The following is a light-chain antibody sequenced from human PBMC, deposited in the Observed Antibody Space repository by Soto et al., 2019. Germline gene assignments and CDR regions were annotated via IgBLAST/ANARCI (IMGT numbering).Light chain of an antibody. J-gene: IGKJ4*01. CDR1: QSVGSNY. CDR2: DAS. V-gene: IGKV3-20*01. CDR3: QVYDRSPL. Sequence: EIVLTQAPGSLSFSPGGRATPSCRASQSVGSNYLAWYQQKPGQAPRLLMYDASGRASGIPDRFSGSGSGTDFTLTISRLEPEDFAVYYCQVYDRSPLFGGGTKV.